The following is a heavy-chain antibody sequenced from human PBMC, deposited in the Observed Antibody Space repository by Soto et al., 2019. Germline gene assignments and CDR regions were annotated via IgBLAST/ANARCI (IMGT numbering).Heavy chain of an antibody. CDR1: GGTFSSYA. Sequence: SVKVSCKASGGTFSSYAISWVRQAPGQGLEWMGGIIPIFGTANYAQKFQGRVTITADESTSTAYMELSSLRSEDTAVYYCARDRPHSSGWYFYFDYWGQGTLVTVSS. V-gene: IGHV1-69*13. CDR3: ARDRPHSSGWYFYFDY. J-gene: IGHJ4*02. CDR2: IIPIFGTA. D-gene: IGHD6-19*01.